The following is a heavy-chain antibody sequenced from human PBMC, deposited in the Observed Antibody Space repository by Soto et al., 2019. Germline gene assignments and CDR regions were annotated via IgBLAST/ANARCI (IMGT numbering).Heavy chain of an antibody. CDR3: ARSFSANFDY. Sequence: GESLKISCKGSGYRFASYRIAWVLRMPGKGLEWMGIIDPSDSDIRYSPSFQGQVTISADKSISTAYLQWSSLKASDTAIYYCARSFSANFDYWGHGALVTVSS. CDR1: GYRFASYR. V-gene: IGHV5-51*01. D-gene: IGHD2-15*01. J-gene: IGHJ4*01. CDR2: IDPSDSDI.